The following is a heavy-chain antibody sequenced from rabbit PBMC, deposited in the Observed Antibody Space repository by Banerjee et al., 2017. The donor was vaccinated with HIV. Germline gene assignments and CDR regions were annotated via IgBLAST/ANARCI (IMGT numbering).Heavy chain of an antibody. CDR2: IYASSSGST. J-gene: IGHJ4*01. CDR3: ASWDGYAGYGYGSDL. Sequence: EESGGGLVQPEGSLTLTCKASGFSFSSSYWICWVRQAPGKGLGWIACIYASSSGSTVYASSAKGRFTVSKTSSTTVTLQMTSLTAADTATYFCASWDGYAGYGYGSDLWGPGTLVTVS. D-gene: IGHD7-1*01. V-gene: IGHV1S45*01. CDR1: GFSFSSSYW.